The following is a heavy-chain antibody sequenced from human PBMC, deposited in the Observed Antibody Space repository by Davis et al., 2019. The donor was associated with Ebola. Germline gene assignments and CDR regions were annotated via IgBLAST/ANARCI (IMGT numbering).Heavy chain of an antibody. V-gene: IGHV3-21*04. CDR1: GFTFSSYS. Sequence: PGGSLRLSCAASGFTFSSYSMNWVRQAPGKGLEWVSSISSSSSYIYYADSVKGRFTISRDNAKNSLYLQMNSLRAEDTALYYCARPGYSSSWRYYFDYWGQGTLVTVSS. CDR2: ISSSSSYI. CDR3: ARPGYSSSWRYYFDY. D-gene: IGHD6-13*01. J-gene: IGHJ4*02.